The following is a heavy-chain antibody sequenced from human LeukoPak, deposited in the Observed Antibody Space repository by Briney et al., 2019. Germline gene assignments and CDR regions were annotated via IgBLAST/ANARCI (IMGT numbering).Heavy chain of an antibody. CDR3: ARDSYYYDGSGYRGVKGFDAFDI. J-gene: IGHJ3*02. D-gene: IGHD3-22*01. CDR2: IIPIFGTA. Sequence: SVRVSCKASGGTFSSYAISWVRQTPGQGLEWMGGIIPIFGTANYAQRFQGRVTITADKSTSTAYVELSSLRSEDTAVYYCARDSYYYDGSGYRGVKGFDAFDIWGQGTMVTVSS. V-gene: IGHV1-69*06. CDR1: GGTFSSYA.